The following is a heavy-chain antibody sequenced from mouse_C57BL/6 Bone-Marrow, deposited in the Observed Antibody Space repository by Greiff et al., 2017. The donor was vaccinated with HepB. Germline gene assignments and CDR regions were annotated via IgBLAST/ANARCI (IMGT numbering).Heavy chain of an antibody. CDR2: IHPNSGST. Sequence: QVQLQQSGAELVKPGASVKLSCKASGYTFTSYWMHWVKQRPGQGLEWIGMIHPNSGSTNYNEKFKSKATLTVDKSSSTAYMQLSSLTSEDSAVYYCARSLYDYGSPFDYWGQGTTLTVSS. V-gene: IGHV1-64*01. D-gene: IGHD1-1*01. CDR1: GYTFTSYW. J-gene: IGHJ2*01. CDR3: ARSLYDYGSPFDY.